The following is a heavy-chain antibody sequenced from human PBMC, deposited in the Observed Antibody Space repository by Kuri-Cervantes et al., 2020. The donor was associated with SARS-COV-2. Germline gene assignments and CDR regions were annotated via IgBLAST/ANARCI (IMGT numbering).Heavy chain of an antibody. V-gene: IGHV3-73*01. D-gene: IGHD1-1*01. J-gene: IGHJ3*02. CDR1: GFTFSDSS. CDR2: IRSKAHSYET. Sequence: GGSLRLSCAASGFTFSDSSFHWVRQASGKGLQWVGRIRSKAHSYETIYGVSVNGRFTLSRDDGKNTVYLQMNSLKTEDTAIYYCNRVPPTAGAYWNAVDSWGQGTVVTVS. CDR3: NRVPPTAGAYWNAVDS.